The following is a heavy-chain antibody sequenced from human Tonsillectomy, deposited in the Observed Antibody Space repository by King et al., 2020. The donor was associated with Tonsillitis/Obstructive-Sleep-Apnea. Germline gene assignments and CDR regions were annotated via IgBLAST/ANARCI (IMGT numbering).Heavy chain of an antibody. CDR3: ARHYDFWSGPLDL. Sequence: VQLVESGGGLVQPGGSLRLSCAASGFTFSSYAMSWVRQAPGKGLEWVSAISGSGGSTYYAHSVKGRFTISRDNSKNTLYLQMNSRRAEDTAVYYCARHYDFWSGPLDLWGRGTLVTVSS. V-gene: IGHV3-23*04. CDR1: GFTFSSYA. D-gene: IGHD3-3*01. J-gene: IGHJ2*01. CDR2: ISGSGGST.